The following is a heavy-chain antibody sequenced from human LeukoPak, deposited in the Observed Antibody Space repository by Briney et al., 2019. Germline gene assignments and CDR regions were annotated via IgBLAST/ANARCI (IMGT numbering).Heavy chain of an antibody. V-gene: IGHV5-51*01. Sequence: GESLKISCKGSGCSFSTYWIGWVRQVPGKGLEWMGIIYPGDSDTIYSPSFQGQVTMSADKSSSTAYLQWSSLKASDTAIYYCATGMVRGVTYFDYWGQGTLVTVSS. CDR3: ATGMVRGVTYFDY. CDR1: GCSFSTYW. J-gene: IGHJ4*02. CDR2: IYPGDSDT. D-gene: IGHD3-10*01.